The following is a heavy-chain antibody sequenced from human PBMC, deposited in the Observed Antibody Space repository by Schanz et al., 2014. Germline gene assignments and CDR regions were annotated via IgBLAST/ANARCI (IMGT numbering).Heavy chain of an antibody. Sequence: VQLVESGGGLVQPGRSLRLSCAASGFTFRSYGMHWVRQAPGKGLEWVALISYDGSSKNHADSVQGRFTISRDNSKNTLYLQMNSLRADDTAVYYCAGAVATIRADSFDIWGQGTMVAVSS. CDR2: ISYDGSSK. V-gene: IGHV3-33*01. CDR3: AGAVATIRADSFDI. D-gene: IGHD5-12*01. J-gene: IGHJ3*02. CDR1: GFTFRSYG.